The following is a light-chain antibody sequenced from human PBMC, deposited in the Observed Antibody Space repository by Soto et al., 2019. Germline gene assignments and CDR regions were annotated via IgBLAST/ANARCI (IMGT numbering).Light chain of an antibody. CDR1: QSVSSN. Sequence: IVLTHSPATLSVSPGEIATLSCRASQSVSSNLAWHQQRPGQAPRLLIYGASGRATGIPDRFSGSGSGTDFTLTINRLEPADFAVYFCQQYSSSQGWTFGLGTKV. CDR2: GAS. V-gene: IGKV3-20*01. J-gene: IGKJ1*01. CDR3: QQYSSSQGWT.